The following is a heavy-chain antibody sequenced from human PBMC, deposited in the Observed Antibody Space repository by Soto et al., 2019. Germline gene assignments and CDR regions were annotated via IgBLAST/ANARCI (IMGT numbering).Heavy chain of an antibody. J-gene: IGHJ4*02. CDR3: ARRDSGGFYRFFDS. V-gene: IGHV1-69*06. CDR1: GGSLSTNP. CDR2: TGSGTGPG. Sequence: VASLKVSCKASGGSLSTNPISWVRQAPGQGLEWMGGTGSGTGPGNHAQKFQGRLTVTADKSTSTVYMELTNLSSEDTAVYYCARRDSGGFYRFFDSWGQGTLVTVSS. D-gene: IGHD2-15*01.